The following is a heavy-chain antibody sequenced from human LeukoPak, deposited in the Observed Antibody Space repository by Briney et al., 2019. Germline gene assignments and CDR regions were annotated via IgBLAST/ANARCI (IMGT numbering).Heavy chain of an antibody. CDR1: RFSFSSYG. Sequence: GGSLRLSCAASRFSFSSYGMHWVRQAPGKGLEWVAYLQYDRTNVQYADSVRGRFTISRDNSRNILYLQMNSLRAEDTTVYYCARALIGYYFDYWGQGTLVTVSS. CDR2: LQYDRTNV. D-gene: IGHD2-8*01. J-gene: IGHJ4*02. CDR3: ARALIGYYFDY. V-gene: IGHV3-30*02.